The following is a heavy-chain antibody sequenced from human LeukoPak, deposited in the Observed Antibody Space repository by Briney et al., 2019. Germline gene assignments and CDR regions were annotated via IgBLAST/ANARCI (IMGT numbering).Heavy chain of an antibody. Sequence: GASVKVSCKASGYTFTSYGISWVRQAPGQGLEWMGWISAYNGNTNCAQKLQGRVTMTTDTSTSTAYMELRSLRSDDTAVYYCARVGVYYYDSSGYYAFDIWGQGTMVTVSS. V-gene: IGHV1-18*01. CDR2: ISAYNGNT. CDR3: ARVGVYYYDSSGYYAFDI. J-gene: IGHJ3*02. D-gene: IGHD3-22*01. CDR1: GYTFTSYG.